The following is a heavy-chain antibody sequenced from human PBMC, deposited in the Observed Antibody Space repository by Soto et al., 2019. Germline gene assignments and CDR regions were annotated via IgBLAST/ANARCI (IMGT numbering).Heavy chain of an antibody. V-gene: IGHV1-69*04. CDR2: IIPILGIA. CDR3: ARDIPILTGSRAFDT. CDR1: GGTFSSYT. D-gene: IGHD3-9*01. J-gene: IGHJ3*02. Sequence: ASVKVSCKASGGTFSSYTISWVRQAPGQGLEWMGRIIPILGIANYAQKFQGRVTITADKSTSTAYMELSSLRSEDTAVYYCARDIPILTGSRAFDTWGQGTMVTVSS.